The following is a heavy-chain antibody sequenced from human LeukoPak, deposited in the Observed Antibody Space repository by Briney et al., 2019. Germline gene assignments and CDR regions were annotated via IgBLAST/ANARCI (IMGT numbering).Heavy chain of an antibody. V-gene: IGHV4-38-2*01. CDR3: ARRAIAATGNWFDP. CDR2: IYHSGST. D-gene: IGHD2-15*01. CDR1: GYSISSGYY. J-gene: IGHJ5*02. Sequence: SETLSLTCAVSGYSISSGYYWGWIRQPSGKGLEWIGSIYHSGSTYYNPSLKSRVTISVDTSKNQFSLKVSSVTAADTAVYYCARRAIAATGNWFDPWGQGTLVTVSS.